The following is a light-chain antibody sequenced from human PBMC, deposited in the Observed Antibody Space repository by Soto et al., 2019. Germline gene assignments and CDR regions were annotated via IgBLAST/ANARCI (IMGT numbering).Light chain of an antibody. Sequence: QSVLTQPPSASGTPGQRVTISCSGSSSNIGTNYVYWYQQLPGMAPKLLIYRSDQRPSGVPDRLSGSKSGTSASLAISGLRSENEADYYCATWDDTLSGVVFGGGTKLTVL. CDR3: ATWDDTLSGVV. J-gene: IGLJ2*01. CDR1: SSNIGTNY. CDR2: RSD. V-gene: IGLV1-47*01.